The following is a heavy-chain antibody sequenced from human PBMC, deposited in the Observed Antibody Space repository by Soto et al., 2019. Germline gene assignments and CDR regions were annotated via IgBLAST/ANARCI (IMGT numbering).Heavy chain of an antibody. V-gene: IGHV4-4*02. CDR1: GGSISSSNW. J-gene: IGHJ6*02. D-gene: IGHD1-26*01. CDR3: ARVSGSYYSGMDV. CDR2: IYHSGST. Sequence: QVQLQESGPGLVKPSGTLSLTCAVSGGSISSSNWWSWVRQPPGKGLEWIGEIYHSGSTNYNPSLNSRATISVDKSQTQFSLKLSSVTAADTAVYYCARVSGSYYSGMDVWGQGTTVTVSS.